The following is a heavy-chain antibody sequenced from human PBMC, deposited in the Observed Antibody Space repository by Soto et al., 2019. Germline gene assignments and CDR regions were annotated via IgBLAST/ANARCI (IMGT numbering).Heavy chain of an antibody. D-gene: IGHD5-12*01. V-gene: IGHV4-30-2*06. CDR2: ISHLEST. CDR1: GASISYGGFS. J-gene: IGHJ4*02. Sequence: SETLSLTCTVSGASISYGGFSWSWIRQSPGKGLEWIGYISHLESTYFHPSFKSRLTMSIDRTRNQFSLKLSSVTAADMAVYYCARGGGYDSFDYWGQGGRVTVSS. CDR3: ARGGGYDSFDY.